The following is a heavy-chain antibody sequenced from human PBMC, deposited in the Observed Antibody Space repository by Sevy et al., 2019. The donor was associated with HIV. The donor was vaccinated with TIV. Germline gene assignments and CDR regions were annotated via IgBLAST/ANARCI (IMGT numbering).Heavy chain of an antibody. CDR3: VKERVGYISSWYYFDY. V-gene: IGHV3-23*01. D-gene: IGHD6-13*01. Sequence: GGSLRLSCAVSGFTVNTYAMSWVRQAPGKGLEWVAVINNSGGSTDYADSVRGRFGISRDNPNWYLEMNSLRVEDTAVYYCVKERVGYISSWYYFDYWGQGTLVTVSS. CDR2: INNSGGST. J-gene: IGHJ4*02. CDR1: GFTVNTYA.